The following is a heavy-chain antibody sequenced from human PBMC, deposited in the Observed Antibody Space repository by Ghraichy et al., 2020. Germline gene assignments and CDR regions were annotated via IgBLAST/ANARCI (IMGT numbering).Heavy chain of an antibody. D-gene: IGHD4-23*01. CDR1: GGSISSYY. J-gene: IGHJ6*02. CDR2: IYYSGST. CDR3: ARQIYGGNSLGMDV. V-gene: IGHV4-59*08. Sequence: SETLSLTCTVSGGSISSYYWSWIRQPPGKGLEWIGYIYYSGSTNYIPSLKSRVTISVDTSKSQFSLKLTSVTAADTAVYYCARQIYGGNSLGMDVWGQGTTVTVSS.